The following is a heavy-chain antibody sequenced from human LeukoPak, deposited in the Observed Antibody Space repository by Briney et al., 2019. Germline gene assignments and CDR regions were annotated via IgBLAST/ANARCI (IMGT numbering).Heavy chain of an antibody. CDR3: ARGRWGATGLLDY. CDR1: GFTVTSNY. V-gene: IGHV3-66*01. D-gene: IGHD1-26*01. CDR2: IYSGGTT. Sequence: PGGSLRLSCAASGFTVTSNYMTWVRQAPGKGLEWVSTIYSGGTTYFADSVKDRFTISRDNSKNTLDLQMNSLRGEDTAVYFCARGRWGATGLLDYWARELWSPSPQ. J-gene: IGHJ4*02.